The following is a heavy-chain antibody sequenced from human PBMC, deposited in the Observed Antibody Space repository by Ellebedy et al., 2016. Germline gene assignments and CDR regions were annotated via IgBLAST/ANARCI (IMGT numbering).Heavy chain of an antibody. CDR1: GGSISSGDYY. J-gene: IGHJ6*02. D-gene: IGHD6-13*01. V-gene: IGHV4-30-4*01. CDR2: IYYSGST. CDR3: ARDVRIAAAGGYYYGMDV. Sequence: SETLSLXXTVSGGSISSGDYYWSWIRQPPGKGLEWIGYIYYSGSTYYNPSLKSRVTISVDTSKNQFSLKLSSVTAADTAVYYCARDVRIAAAGGYYYGMDVWGQGTTVTVSS.